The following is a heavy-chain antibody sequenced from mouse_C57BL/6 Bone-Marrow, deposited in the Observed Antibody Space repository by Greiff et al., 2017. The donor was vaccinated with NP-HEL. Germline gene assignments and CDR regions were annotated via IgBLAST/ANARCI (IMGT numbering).Heavy chain of an antibody. CDR2: ISSGGDYI. CDR3: TREAAYDSFAY. J-gene: IGHJ3*01. CDR1: GFTFSSYA. V-gene: IGHV5-9-1*02. Sequence: EVMLVESGEGLVKPGGSLKLSCAASGFTFSSYAMSWVRQTPEKRLEWVAYISSGGDYIYYADTVKGRFTISRDNARNTLYLQMSSLKSEDTAMYYCTREAAYDSFAYWGQGTLVTVSA. D-gene: IGHD2-12*01.